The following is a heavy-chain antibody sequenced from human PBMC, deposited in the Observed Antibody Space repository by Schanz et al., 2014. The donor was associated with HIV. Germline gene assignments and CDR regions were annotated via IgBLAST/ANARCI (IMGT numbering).Heavy chain of an antibody. D-gene: IGHD6-6*01. CDR2: ISGSSDAV. Sequence: QVQLVESGGGLVKPGGSLRLSCAASGFTFSDHYISWIRLVPGKGLEWVSFISGSSDAVFYADSVKDRFTVSRDNTKNLLFLQMNSLSAADTAVYYCARDRQPSSYRGLDVWGQGTTVTVSS. CDR1: GFTFSDHY. J-gene: IGHJ6*02. V-gene: IGHV3-11*01. CDR3: ARDRQPSSYRGLDV.